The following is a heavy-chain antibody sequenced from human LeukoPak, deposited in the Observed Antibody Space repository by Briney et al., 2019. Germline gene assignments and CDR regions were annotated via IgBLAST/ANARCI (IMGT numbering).Heavy chain of an antibody. Sequence: SETLSLTCTVSGGSISSSSYYWGWIRQPPGKGLEWIGSIYYSGSTYYNPSLKSRVTISVDTSKNQFSLKLSSVTAADTAVYYCARPGIAAAGPIDYYGMGVWGQGTTVTVSS. CDR1: GGSISSSSYY. CDR3: ARPGIAAAGPIDYYGMGV. D-gene: IGHD6-13*01. J-gene: IGHJ6*02. V-gene: IGHV4-39*01. CDR2: IYYSGST.